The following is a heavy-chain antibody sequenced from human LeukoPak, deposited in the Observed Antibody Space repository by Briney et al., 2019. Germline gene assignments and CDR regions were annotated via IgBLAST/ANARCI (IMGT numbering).Heavy chain of an antibody. V-gene: IGHV4-34*01. CDR2: INHSGST. D-gene: IGHD2-2*02. CDR3: ARVKYCSSTSCYKYYYYGMDV. CDR1: GGSFSGYY. J-gene: IGHJ6*02. Sequence: SETLSLTCAVYGGSFSGYYWSRIRQPPGKGLEWIGEINHSGSTNYNPSLKSRVTISVDTSKNQFSLKLSSVTAADTAVYYCARVKYCSSTSCYKYYYYGMDVWGQGTTVTVSS.